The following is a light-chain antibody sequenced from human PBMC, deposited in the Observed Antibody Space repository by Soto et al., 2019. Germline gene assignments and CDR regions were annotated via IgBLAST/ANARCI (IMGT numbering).Light chain of an antibody. CDR2: DAS. CDR1: QDISNY. Sequence: DLPMTQFPSSLSASVGDRVTITCQASQDISNYLNWYQQKPGKAPKLLIYDASNLETGVPSRFSGSGSGTDFTFTISSLQPEDIATYYCQQYDNLPITFGQGTRLEIK. CDR3: QQYDNLPIT. V-gene: IGKV1-33*01. J-gene: IGKJ5*01.